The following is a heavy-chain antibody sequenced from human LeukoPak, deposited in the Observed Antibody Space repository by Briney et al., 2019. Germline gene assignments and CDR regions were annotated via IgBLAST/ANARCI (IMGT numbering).Heavy chain of an antibody. Sequence: PSETLSLTCTVSGGSFSGYYWSWIRQPPGKGLEWIGEINHSGSTNYNPSLKSRVTISVDTSKNQFSLKLSSVTAADTAVYYCAREARRVYYGSGSYSYYFDYWGQGTLVTVSS. V-gene: IGHV4-34*01. J-gene: IGHJ4*02. D-gene: IGHD3-10*01. CDR2: INHSGST. CDR1: GGSFSGYY. CDR3: AREARRVYYGSGSYSYYFDY.